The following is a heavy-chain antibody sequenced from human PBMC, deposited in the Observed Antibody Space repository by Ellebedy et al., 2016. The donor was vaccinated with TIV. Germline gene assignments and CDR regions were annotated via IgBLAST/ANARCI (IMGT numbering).Heavy chain of an antibody. J-gene: IGHJ4*02. D-gene: IGHD6-19*01. CDR2: TYYRSKWYN. CDR3: ARVTRLSGWQQIDY. CDR1: GDSVSSNSAA. Sequence: SETLSLTCAISGDSVSSNSAAWNWIRQSPSRGLEWLGRTYYRSKWYNDYAVSVKSRITINPDTSKNQFSLQLNSVTPEDTAVYYCARVTRLSGWQQIDYWGQGTLVTVSS. V-gene: IGHV6-1*01.